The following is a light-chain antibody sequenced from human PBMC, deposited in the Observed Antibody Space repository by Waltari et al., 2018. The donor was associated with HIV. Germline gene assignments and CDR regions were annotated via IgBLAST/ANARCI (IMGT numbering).Light chain of an antibody. CDR1: QDLKRY. Sequence: DIQMTQSPSSLSASVGDRVTITCQASQDLKRYLNWYQQKPGKSPKLLIYDASDLETGVPPRFSGRGSGTDFTFTITNLQPEDFATYYCQQYETLPPMYTFGQGTKLEIK. CDR2: DAS. J-gene: IGKJ2*01. V-gene: IGKV1-33*01. CDR3: QQYETLPPMYT.